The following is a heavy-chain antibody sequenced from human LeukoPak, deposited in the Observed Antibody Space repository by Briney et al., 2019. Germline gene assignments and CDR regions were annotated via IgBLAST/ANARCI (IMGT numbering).Heavy chain of an antibody. CDR1: GFTISNYW. Sequence: GGSLRLSCVGPGFTISNYWMHWVRQAPGTGLVWVSRIHPDGSITTYADSVKGRFTISRDNAKNTLYLQMNSLRAEDTAVYYCAPQQTYSPYNWFDPWGQGTLVTVSS. J-gene: IGHJ5*02. D-gene: IGHD5-12*01. V-gene: IGHV3-74*03. CDR3: APQQTYSPYNWFDP. CDR2: IHPDGSIT.